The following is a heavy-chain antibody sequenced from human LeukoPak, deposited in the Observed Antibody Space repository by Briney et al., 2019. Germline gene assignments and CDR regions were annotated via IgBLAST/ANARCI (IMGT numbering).Heavy chain of an antibody. V-gene: IGHV3-30*04. CDR2: LLYYGSNK. Sequence: GAPRLSRAAPGVTINSYAMHWVRQAPGKGGEGGGGLLYYGSNKYYADSVKGRFTISRDNSKNTLYLQMNSLRAEDTAVYYCARDTGASSSFKSPNWFDPWGQGTLVTVSS. D-gene: IGHD6-13*01. CDR3: ARDTGASSSFKSPNWFDP. CDR1: GVTINSYA. J-gene: IGHJ5*02.